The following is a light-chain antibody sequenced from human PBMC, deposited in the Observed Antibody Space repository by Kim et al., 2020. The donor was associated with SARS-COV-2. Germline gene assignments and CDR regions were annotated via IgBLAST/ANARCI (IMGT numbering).Light chain of an antibody. CDR1: TGTVTSSHY. J-gene: IGLJ3*02. V-gene: IGLV7-46*01. Sequence: QAVVTQEPSLTVSPGGTVTLTCGSRTGTVTSSHYPYWFQQKPGQAPRTLIYDTSTKHSWTPARFSGSLLGGKAALTLSGAQPEDEADYYCLLSLSGAWVFGGGTKVTVL. CDR2: DTS. CDR3: LLSLSGAWV.